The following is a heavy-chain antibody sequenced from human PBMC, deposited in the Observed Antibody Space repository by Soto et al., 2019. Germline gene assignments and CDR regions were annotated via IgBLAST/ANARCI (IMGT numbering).Heavy chain of an antibody. CDR1: GGSVTTGSYY. CDR3: ARRDYAIDS. Sequence: ETLCVTGQVSGGSVTTGSYYWTWIRQPPGKGLEWIGYMYYSGSTNYNPSLESRATIFADKSGSHFSLNLTSVTADDPAVYYCARRDYAIDSWGRGTLVTVYS. V-gene: IGHV4-61*03. D-gene: IGHD4-17*01. CDR2: MYYSGST. J-gene: IGHJ4*02.